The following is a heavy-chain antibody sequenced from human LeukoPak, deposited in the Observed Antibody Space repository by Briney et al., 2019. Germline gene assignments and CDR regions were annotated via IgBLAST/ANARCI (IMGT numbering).Heavy chain of an antibody. Sequence: GGSLRLSCAASGFTFSSYVMSWVRQAPGKGLEWVSRINSDGSSTDYADSVKGRFTISRDNTKNTLYLQMNSLRAEDTAVYYCASSLGPLTEYWGQGTLVTVSS. CDR1: GFTFSSYV. CDR2: INSDGSST. CDR3: ASSLGPLTEY. J-gene: IGHJ4*02. V-gene: IGHV3-74*01. D-gene: IGHD3-16*01.